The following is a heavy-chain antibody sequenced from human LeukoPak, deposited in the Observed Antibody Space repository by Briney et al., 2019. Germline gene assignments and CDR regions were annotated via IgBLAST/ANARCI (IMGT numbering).Heavy chain of an antibody. J-gene: IGHJ4*02. Sequence: SETLSLTCAVYGGSFSGYYWSWIRQPPGKGLEWIGEINHSGSTNYNPSLKSRVTISVDTSKNQFSLKLSSVTAADTAVYCCARSYSGSYQGGNYFDYWGQGTLVTVSS. V-gene: IGHV4-34*01. CDR1: GGSFSGYY. D-gene: IGHD1-26*01. CDR3: ARSYSGSYQGGNYFDY. CDR2: INHSGST.